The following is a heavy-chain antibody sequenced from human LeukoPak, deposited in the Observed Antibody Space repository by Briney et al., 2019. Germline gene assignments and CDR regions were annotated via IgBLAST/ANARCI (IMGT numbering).Heavy chain of an antibody. CDR2: IYYSGST. D-gene: IGHD3-10*01. CDR1: GGSISSSSYY. CDR3: ARWPYYYGSGSYPYGMDV. V-gene: IGHV4-39*01. Sequence: PSETLSLTCTVSGGSISSSSYYWGWIRQPPGKGLEWIGSIYYSGSTYYNPSLKSRVTISVDTSKNQFSLKLSSVIAADTAVYYCARWPYYYGSGSYPYGMDVWGQGTTVTVSS. J-gene: IGHJ6*02.